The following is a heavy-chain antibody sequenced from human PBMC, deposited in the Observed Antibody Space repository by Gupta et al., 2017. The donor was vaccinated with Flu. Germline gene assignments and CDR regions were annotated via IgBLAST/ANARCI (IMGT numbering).Heavy chain of an antibody. V-gene: IGHV3-23*01. D-gene: IGHD3-16*01. CDR3: ANISQRVCYFDY. Sequence: EVQLLESGGGLLQPGAFLRLSFAASGFTFSSYAMRWVREAAGKGLEWVSDISGSGGSTYYADSVKGRLNISRNKFKKKLYLEMNRVRAEDTGVYYCANISQRVCYFDYWGQGTLVTVSS. CDR2: ISGSGGST. CDR1: GFTFSSYA. J-gene: IGHJ4*02.